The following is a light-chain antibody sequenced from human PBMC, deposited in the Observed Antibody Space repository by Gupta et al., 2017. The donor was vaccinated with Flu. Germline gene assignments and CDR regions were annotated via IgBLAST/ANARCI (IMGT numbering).Light chain of an antibody. J-gene: IGLJ2*01. V-gene: IGLV1-51*02. CDR2: END. CDR1: SSNIENSY. Sequence: KATSSCAGSSSNIENSYVSWYQQFPRTAPKLLIYENDKRPSGIPDRFSGSKSATSATLGIAGLQTGDEADYYCGTWDTSLNVLLFGGGTKLTVL. CDR3: GTWDTSLNVLL.